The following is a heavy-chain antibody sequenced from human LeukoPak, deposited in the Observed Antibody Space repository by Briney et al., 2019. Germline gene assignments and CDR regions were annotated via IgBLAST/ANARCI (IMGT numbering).Heavy chain of an antibody. CDR3: ARDWIFGVVITADY. Sequence: ASVKASCKASGYTFTNYGISWVRQAPGQGLEWMGWISAYNGNTNYARNFQGRVTMTTDTSTRTAYMELRSLRSDDTAMYYCARDWIFGVVITADYWGQGTLVTVSS. D-gene: IGHD3-3*01. J-gene: IGHJ4*02. CDR2: ISAYNGNT. V-gene: IGHV1-18*01. CDR1: GYTFTNYG.